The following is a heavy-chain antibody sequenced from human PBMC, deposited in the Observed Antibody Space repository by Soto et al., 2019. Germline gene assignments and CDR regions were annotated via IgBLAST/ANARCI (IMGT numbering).Heavy chain of an antibody. V-gene: IGHV1-69*01. D-gene: IGHD3-10*01. Sequence: QVQVIQSGAEVKKPGSSVKVSCPASGGIFSTYAISWLRQAPGQGLEWMGGIIPIFGTPNYAQNFQGRVTITADESTSTAYMELSGLRSEDTAVYYCARDRDDYGSGNYYNRIDFWGQGTLVTVSS. CDR1: GGIFSTYA. J-gene: IGHJ4*02. CDR3: ARDRDDYGSGNYYNRIDF. CDR2: IIPIFGTP.